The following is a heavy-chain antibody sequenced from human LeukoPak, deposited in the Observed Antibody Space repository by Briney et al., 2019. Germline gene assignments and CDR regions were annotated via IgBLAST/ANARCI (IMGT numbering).Heavy chain of an antibody. D-gene: IGHD3-3*01. Sequence: GGSLRLSCAASGFTFSSYWMSWVRQAPGKGLEWVANIKQDGSEKYYVDSVKGRFTISRDNAKNSLYLQMNSLRAEDTAVYYCARGVRAYYDFWSGYYGGKDYYGMDVWGQGTTVTVSS. CDR3: ARGVRAYYDFWSGYYGGKDYYGMDV. J-gene: IGHJ6*02. CDR1: GFTFSSYW. V-gene: IGHV3-7*01. CDR2: IKQDGSEK.